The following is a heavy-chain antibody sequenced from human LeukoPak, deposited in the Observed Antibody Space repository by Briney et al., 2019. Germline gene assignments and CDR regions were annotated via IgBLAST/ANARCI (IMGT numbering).Heavy chain of an antibody. CDR3: AKDLIRYSGSYLDY. J-gene: IGHJ4*02. CDR2: ISWNSGSI. D-gene: IGHD1-26*01. V-gene: IGHV3-9*01. CDR1: GFTFDDYA. Sequence: GRSLRLSCAASGFTFDDYAMHWVRQAPGKGLEWVSGISWNSGSIGYADSVKGRFTISRDNAKNSLYLQMNSLRAEDTAVYYCAKDLIRYSGSYLDYWGQGTLVTVSS.